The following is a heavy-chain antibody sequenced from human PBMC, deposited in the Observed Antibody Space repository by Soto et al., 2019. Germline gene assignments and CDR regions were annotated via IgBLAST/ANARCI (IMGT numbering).Heavy chain of an antibody. Sequence: QVQLVQSGAEVKKPGSSVKVSCKASGGIFSSYAISWLRQAPGQGLEWMGAVIPILGQAYYAQNFQDRVTITADESTRTAYMDLISLRSDDTAVDFCARIGAVGAPPGADFWGQGTLVTVSS. CDR3: ARIGAVGAPPGADF. CDR2: VIPILGQA. V-gene: IGHV1-69*01. D-gene: IGHD1-26*01. CDR1: GGIFSSYA. J-gene: IGHJ4*02.